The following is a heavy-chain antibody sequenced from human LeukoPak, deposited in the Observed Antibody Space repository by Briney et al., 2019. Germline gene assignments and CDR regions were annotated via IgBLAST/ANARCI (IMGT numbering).Heavy chain of an antibody. CDR1: GFTFSDSW. CDR3: ASGPYSGNYRNWFDP. Sequence: GGSLRLSCAASGFTFSDSWMNRVRQAPGKGLEWVANINQDGSEKYYVDSVKGRFTISRDNAKNSLYLQMNSLRAEDTAVYYCASGPYSGNYRNWFDPWGQGTLVTVSS. V-gene: IGHV3-7*05. J-gene: IGHJ5*02. CDR2: INQDGSEK. D-gene: IGHD1-26*01.